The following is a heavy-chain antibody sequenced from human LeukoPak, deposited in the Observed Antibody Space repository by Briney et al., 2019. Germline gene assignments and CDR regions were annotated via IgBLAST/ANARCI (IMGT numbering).Heavy chain of an antibody. D-gene: IGHD3-3*01. J-gene: IGHJ5*02. V-gene: IGHV1-2*02. CDR3: AREWSGSSPFDP. Sequence: ASVKVSCKASGYTFTGYYMHWVRQAPGQGLEWMGWINPNSGGTNYAQKFQGRVTMTRDTSISTAYMELSRLRSDDTAVYYCAREWSGSSPFDPWGQGTLVTVSS. CDR2: INPNSGGT. CDR1: GYTFTGYY.